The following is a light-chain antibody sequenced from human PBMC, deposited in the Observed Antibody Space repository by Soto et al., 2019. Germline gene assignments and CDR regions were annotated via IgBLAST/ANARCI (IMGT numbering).Light chain of an antibody. CDR3: SSYSISTAYL. CDR2: EVS. J-gene: IGLJ1*01. Sequence: SALTQPVSVSGSPGQSITISCTGTSSDVGGYDYVSWYQLHPGKAPKLMVFEVSNRPSGVSYRFSGSKSGNTASLTISGLQAEDEADYFCSSYSISTAYLFGTGTKLTVL. V-gene: IGLV2-14*01. CDR1: SSDVGGYDY.